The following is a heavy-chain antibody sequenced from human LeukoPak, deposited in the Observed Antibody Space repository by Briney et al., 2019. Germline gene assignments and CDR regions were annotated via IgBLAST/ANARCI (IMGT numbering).Heavy chain of an antibody. V-gene: IGHV4-30-4*01. D-gene: IGHD4-17*01. CDR3: ARAGTSVTTEFDY. CDR1: GGSISNGDYY. Sequence: PSETLSLTCTVSGGSISNGDYYWSWIRQTPGKGLEWIGYIYYSGTTYYNPSLKSRLTISLDTSKNQFSLKLISVTAADTAVYYCARAGTSVTTEFDYWGQGTLVTVSS. J-gene: IGHJ4*02. CDR2: IYYSGTT.